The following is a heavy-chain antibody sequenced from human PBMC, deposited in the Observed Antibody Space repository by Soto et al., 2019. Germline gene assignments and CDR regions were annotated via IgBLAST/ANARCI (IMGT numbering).Heavy chain of an antibody. D-gene: IGHD2-2*01. J-gene: IGHJ6*02. Sequence: GGSLRLSCTASGFTFSSYAMSWVRQAPGKGLEWVSIISGSAGRTYYADSVKGRFTVSRDNSKNTLYLQMNSLRAEDTAVYYCAKVTSARVFYFGLDVWGQGTTVTVSS. CDR2: ISGSAGRT. CDR3: AKVTSARVFYFGLDV. CDR1: GFTFSSYA. V-gene: IGHV3-23*01.